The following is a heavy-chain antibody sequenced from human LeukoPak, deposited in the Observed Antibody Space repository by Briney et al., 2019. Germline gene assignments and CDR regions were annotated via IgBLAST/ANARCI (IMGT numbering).Heavy chain of an antibody. D-gene: IGHD6-19*01. CDR1: GGSISSSSYY. CDR3: ARETRGSGWRHNWFDP. CDR2: IYYSGST. V-gene: IGHV4-39*07. J-gene: IGHJ5*02. Sequence: SETLSLTCTVSGGSISSSSYYWGWIRQPPGKGLEWIGSIYYSGSTYYNPSLKSRVTISLDTSKNQFSLKLSSVTAADTAVYYCARETRGSGWRHNWFDPWGQGTLVTVSS.